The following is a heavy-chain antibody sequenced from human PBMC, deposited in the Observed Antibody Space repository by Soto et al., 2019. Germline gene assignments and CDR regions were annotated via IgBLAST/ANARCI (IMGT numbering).Heavy chain of an antibody. J-gene: IGHJ4*02. CDR1: GGSISSYY. V-gene: IGHV4-59*12. CDR3: ARRWGRTFDY. CDR2: IYYSGST. D-gene: IGHD7-27*01. Sequence: SETLALTCTVSGGSISSYYWSWIRQPPGKGLEWIGYIYYSGSTYYNPSLKSRVTISVDTSKNQFSLKLSSVTAADTAVYYCARRWGRTFDYWGQGTLVTVSS.